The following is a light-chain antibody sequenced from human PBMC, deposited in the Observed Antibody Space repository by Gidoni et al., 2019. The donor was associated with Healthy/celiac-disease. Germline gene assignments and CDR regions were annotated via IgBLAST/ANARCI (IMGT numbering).Light chain of an antibody. Sequence: EIVLTQAPGTRSLSPGERATLSYRASQSVSISYLAWYQQKPGQAPRLLIYGASSRATGIPDRFSCSGSGTDFTLTISRLEPEDFAVYYCQQYGSSPPLTFGGGTKVEIK. V-gene: IGKV3-20*01. J-gene: IGKJ4*01. CDR3: QQYGSSPPLT. CDR1: QSVSISY. CDR2: GAS.